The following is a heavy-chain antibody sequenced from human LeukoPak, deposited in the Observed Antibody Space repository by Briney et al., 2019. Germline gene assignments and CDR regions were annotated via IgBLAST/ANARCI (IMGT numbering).Heavy chain of an antibody. CDR3: ASNEVPAK. J-gene: IGHJ4*02. D-gene: IGHD2-2*01. CDR1: GGSISSSS. CDR2: ISSSSSYI. V-gene: IGHV3-21*01. Sequence: ETLSLTCTVSGGSISSSSYYWGWIRQPPGKGLEWVSSISSSSSYIYYADSVKGRFTISRDNAKNSLYLQMNSLRAEDTAVYYCASNEVPAKWGQGTLVTVSS.